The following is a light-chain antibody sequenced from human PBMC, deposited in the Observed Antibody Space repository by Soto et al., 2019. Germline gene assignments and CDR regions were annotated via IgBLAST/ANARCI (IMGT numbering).Light chain of an antibody. J-gene: IGKJ4*01. CDR3: QQFNDFPLS. V-gene: IGKV1D-13*01. CDR2: DAS. CDR1: QAISSA. Sequence: IQLTQSPSSLSASVGDRVTITCRAGQAISSALAWYQQKPGKAPKLLLYDASSLDAGVPSRFSGSGSGTDFTLGITRLRPEDFATYYCQQFNDFPLSFGGGTKVQIK.